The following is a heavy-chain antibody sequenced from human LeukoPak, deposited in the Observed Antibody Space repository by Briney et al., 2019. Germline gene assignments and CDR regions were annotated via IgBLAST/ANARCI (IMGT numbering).Heavy chain of an antibody. D-gene: IGHD3-22*01. Sequence: SETLSLTCTVSGGSISSYYWSWIRQPPGKGLEWIGYIYYSGSTNYNPSLKSRVTISVDTSKNQFSLKLSSVTAADTAVYYCARGLQYYYDSSGYPEPYYFDYWGQGTLVTVSS. J-gene: IGHJ4*02. CDR2: IYYSGST. CDR3: ARGLQYYYDSSGYPEPYYFDY. CDR1: GGSISSYY. V-gene: IGHV4-59*01.